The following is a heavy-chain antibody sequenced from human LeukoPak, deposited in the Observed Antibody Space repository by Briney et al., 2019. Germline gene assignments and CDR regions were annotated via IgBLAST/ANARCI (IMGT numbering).Heavy chain of an antibody. V-gene: IGHV3-74*01. D-gene: IGHD2-15*01. CDR2: INSDGSST. J-gene: IGHJ4*02. Sequence: GGSLRLSCAASGFTFSSYWMHWVRQAPGKGLVWVSRINSDGSSTSYADSVKGRFTISRDNSKNTLYLQMNSLRAEDTAVYYCARLRTIVVVVAAGHFDYWGQGTLVTVSS. CDR1: GFTFSSYW. CDR3: ARLRTIVVVVAAGHFDY.